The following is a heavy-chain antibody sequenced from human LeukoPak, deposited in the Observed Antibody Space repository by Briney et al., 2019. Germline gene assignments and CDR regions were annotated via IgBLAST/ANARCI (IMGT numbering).Heavy chain of an antibody. V-gene: IGHV4-30-4*08. CDR1: GGSISSGDCY. Sequence: SQTLSLTCTVSGGSISSGDCYWSWIRQPPGKGLEWIGYIYYSGSTYYNPSLKRRVTISRDTSKNQFSLKLSSCAAADAAVYYCARDGEGGSSSSFDYWGQGTLVTVSS. CDR3: ARDGEGGSSSSFDY. D-gene: IGHD6-13*01. J-gene: IGHJ4*02. CDR2: IYYSGST.